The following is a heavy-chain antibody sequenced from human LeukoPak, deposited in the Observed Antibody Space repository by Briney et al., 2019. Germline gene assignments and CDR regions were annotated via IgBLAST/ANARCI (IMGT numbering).Heavy chain of an antibody. J-gene: IGHJ6*03. CDR1: GYTFTGYY. Sequence: ASVKVSCKASGYTFTGYYMHWVRQAPGQGLEWMGWINPNSGGTNYAQNLQGRVTMTTDTSTRIAYMELRSLRSDDTAVYYCARWAPSGDRDYYYYYMDVWGKGTTVTVSS. CDR2: INPNSGGT. V-gene: IGHV1-2*02. D-gene: IGHD2-21*02. CDR3: ARWAPSGDRDYYYYYMDV.